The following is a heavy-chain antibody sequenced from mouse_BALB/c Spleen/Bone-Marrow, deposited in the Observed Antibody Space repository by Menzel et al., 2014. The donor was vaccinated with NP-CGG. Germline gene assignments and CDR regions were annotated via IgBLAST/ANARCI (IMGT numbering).Heavy chain of an antibody. D-gene: IGHD4-1*01. CDR2: INPSSGYT. CDR3: ARKLGPGYAMDY. V-gene: IGHV1-4*01. Sequence: QVQLQQSGAELARPGASVKMSCKASGYSFTSYTMHWVKQRPGQGLEWIGYINPSSGYTNYNQKFKDKATLTADKSSTTAYMQMSSLTSEDSAVYYCARKLGPGYAMDYWGQGTSVTVSS. J-gene: IGHJ4*01. CDR1: GYSFTSYT.